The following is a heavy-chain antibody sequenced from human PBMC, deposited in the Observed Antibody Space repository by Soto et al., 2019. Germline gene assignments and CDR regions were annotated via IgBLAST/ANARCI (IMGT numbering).Heavy chain of an antibody. CDR1: GGTFSSYA. D-gene: IGHD5-12*01. CDR3: VRVVAIPGYPDN. J-gene: IGHJ4*02. V-gene: IGHV1-69*12. CDR2: IVPIVDTS. Sequence: QVQLVQSGAEVRQPASSVKVSCKTSGGTFSSYAISWVRQAPGQGLEWMGGIVPIVDTSTYAQKFQGRVNITADESTRTAYMELSGLRSDDSAIYYCVRVVAIPGYPDNWGQGTLVTVSS.